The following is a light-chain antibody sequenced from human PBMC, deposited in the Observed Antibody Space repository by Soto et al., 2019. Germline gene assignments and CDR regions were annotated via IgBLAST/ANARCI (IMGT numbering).Light chain of an antibody. CDR2: EVT. Sequence: QSVLTQPPSASGSPGQSVTISCTGTSSDVGAYNYVSWYQQHPGKAPKLIIYEVTKRPSGVPDRFSGSKSGNTASLTVSGLQAEDEADYYCSSYAGSDNFRVFGTGTK. J-gene: IGLJ1*01. CDR3: SSYAGSDNFRV. V-gene: IGLV2-8*01. CDR1: SSDVGAYNY.